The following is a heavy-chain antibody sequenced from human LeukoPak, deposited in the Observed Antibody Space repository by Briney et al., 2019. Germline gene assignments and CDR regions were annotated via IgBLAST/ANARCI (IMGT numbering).Heavy chain of an antibody. Sequence: ASVKVSCKASGYTFTSYDINWVRQAPGQGLEWMGIINPSGGSTSYAQKFQGRVTMTRDMSTSTVYMELSSLRSEDTAVYYCARDYEREPFDYWGQGTLVTVSS. CDR3: ARDYEREPFDY. CDR1: GYTFTSYD. D-gene: IGHD3-3*01. V-gene: IGHV1-46*01. J-gene: IGHJ4*02. CDR2: INPSGGST.